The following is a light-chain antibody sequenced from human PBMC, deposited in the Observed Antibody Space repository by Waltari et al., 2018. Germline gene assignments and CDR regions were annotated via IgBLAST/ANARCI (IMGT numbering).Light chain of an antibody. Sequence: QSPLTQPASVSASPGQSITISCTGTSSDIGGYVYASWYQQHPGRAPKLIIYEVDKRPSGISSRFSGSKSGNTASLSIPGLQRADEADYYCCSYTNSGTRVFGTGSKVTVL. CDR3: CSYTNSGTRV. CDR1: SSDIGGYVY. V-gene: IGLV2-14*03. J-gene: IGLJ1*01. CDR2: EVD.